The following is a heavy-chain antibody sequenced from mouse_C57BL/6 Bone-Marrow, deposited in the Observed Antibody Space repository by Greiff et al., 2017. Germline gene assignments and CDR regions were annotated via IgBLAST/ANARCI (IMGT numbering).Heavy chain of an antibody. Sequence: VQLQQPGAELVKPGASVKLSCKASGYTFTSYWMHWVKQRPGQGLEWIGMIYPSSGSPNYNEKFKSKATLTGYTSSSTAYMQLSSLTSEDSAVYYCARERGVRSYYWGQGTTLTVSS. CDR3: ARERGVRSYY. CDR1: GYTFTSYW. CDR2: IYPSSGSP. V-gene: IGHV1-64*01. J-gene: IGHJ2*01.